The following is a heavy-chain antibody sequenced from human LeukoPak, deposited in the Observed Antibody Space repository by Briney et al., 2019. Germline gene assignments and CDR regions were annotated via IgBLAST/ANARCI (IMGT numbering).Heavy chain of an antibody. J-gene: IGHJ4*02. CDR3: ARSSIAAAGPFDY. CDR1: GGTFSSYA. CDR2: IIPIFGTA. Sequence: ASVKVSCKASGGTFSSYAISWVRQAPGQGLEWMGGIIPIFGTANYAQKFQGRVTITTDKSTSTAYMELSSLRSEDTAVYYCARSSIAAAGPFDYWGQGTLVTVSS. V-gene: IGHV1-69*05. D-gene: IGHD6-13*01.